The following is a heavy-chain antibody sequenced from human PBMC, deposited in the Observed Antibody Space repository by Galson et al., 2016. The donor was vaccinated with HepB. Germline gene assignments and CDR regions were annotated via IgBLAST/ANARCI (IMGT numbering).Heavy chain of an antibody. CDR1: GGSITSSDW. D-gene: IGHD3-10*01. CDR3: ARGELALGFDY. V-gene: IGHV4-4*02. CDR2: IHYNGRP. Sequence: LSLTCSVSGGSITSSDWWSWVRQPPGKGLEWIAEIHYNGRPNHSPSLKSRVTISVDKSRNQFSLKLSSVTAADTAVDYCARGELALGFDYWGQGALVTVSS. J-gene: IGHJ4*02.